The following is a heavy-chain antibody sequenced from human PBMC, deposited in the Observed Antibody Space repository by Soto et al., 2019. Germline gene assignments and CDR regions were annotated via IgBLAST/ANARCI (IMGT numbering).Heavy chain of an antibody. D-gene: IGHD2-2*01. CDR3: ARDCSSTSCYAYP. V-gene: IGHV1-69*08. Sequence: QVQLVQSGAEVKKPGSSVKVSCKASGGTFSSYTISWVRQAPGQGLEWMGRIIPILGIANYAQKFQGRVTITADKPTSTACMELSSLRSEDTAVYYCARDCSSTSCYAYPWGQGTLVTVSS. J-gene: IGHJ5*02. CDR1: GGTFSSYT. CDR2: IIPILGIA.